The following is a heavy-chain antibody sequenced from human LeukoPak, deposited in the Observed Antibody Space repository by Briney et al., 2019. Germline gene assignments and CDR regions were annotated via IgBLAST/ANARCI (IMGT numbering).Heavy chain of an antibody. V-gene: IGHV4-59*01. D-gene: IGHD6-13*01. CDR3: ARDHVAAAGHPFDL. CDR2: IYYSGST. Sequence: SETLSLTCGVYGGSFSGYYWSWIRQPPGKGLEWIGYIYYSGSTNYNSSLKSRVTISVDTSKNQFSLKLSSVTAADTAVYYCARDHVAAAGHPFDLWGQGTLVTVSS. CDR1: GGSFSGYY. J-gene: IGHJ5*02.